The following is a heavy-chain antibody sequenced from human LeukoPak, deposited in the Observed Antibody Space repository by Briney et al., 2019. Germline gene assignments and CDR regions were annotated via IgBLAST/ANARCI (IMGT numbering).Heavy chain of an antibody. D-gene: IGHD1-1*01. V-gene: IGHV3-53*01. CDR3: ARELNWNDPYFDY. J-gene: IGHJ4*02. CDR1: GFTVSSNY. CDR2: IYSGGST. Sequence: GGSLRLSCAASGFTVSSNYMSWVRQAPGKGLEWVSVIYSGGSTYYADSVKGRFTISRDNSKNTLYLQMNSLRAEDTAVYYCARELNWNDPYFDYWGQGTLVTVSS.